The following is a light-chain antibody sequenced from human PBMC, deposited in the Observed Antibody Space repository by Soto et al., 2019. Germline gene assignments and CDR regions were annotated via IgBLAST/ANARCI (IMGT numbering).Light chain of an antibody. J-gene: IGKJ1*01. V-gene: IGKV1-5*01. Sequence: DIQMTQSPSALSASVGDRVTITWRASQSINRWLPWYQQKPGNAPKLLIFDAYNLESEVPSRFSGSGPRTEFTLTISGLQPDDFATYYCQQYNTYFRTFGQGTKVDIK. CDR2: DAY. CDR1: QSINRW. CDR3: QQYNTYFRT.